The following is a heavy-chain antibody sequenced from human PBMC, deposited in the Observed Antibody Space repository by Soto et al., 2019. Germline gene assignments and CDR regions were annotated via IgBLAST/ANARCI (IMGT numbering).Heavy chain of an antibody. CDR3: ARRHGPATSVYWFDP. J-gene: IGHJ5*02. CDR2: ISTYSGDT. V-gene: IGHV1-18*01. Sequence: QVHLVQSGVEVKTPGASVKVSCQASGYTFFTYDISWVRQAPGQGLEWMGWISTYSGDTKYAQKFQGRVTMTADTCTTTAYLELRSLRSDDTAVYYCARRHGPATSVYWFDPWGQGTVVTVSS. CDR1: GYTFFTYD. D-gene: IGHD2-8*01.